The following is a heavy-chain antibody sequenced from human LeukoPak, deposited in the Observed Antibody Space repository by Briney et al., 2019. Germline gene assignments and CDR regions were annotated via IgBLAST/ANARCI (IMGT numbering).Heavy chain of an antibody. D-gene: IGHD4-11*01. Sequence: RSGGSLRLSCSAAGFQFSDYAITWVRQAPGKGLKWMGFIRSKVYGGTADYAESVKARFSISRDDSKGITYLQMNSMKPEDTAVYYCATGGNDYSNYKYPYWGQGTLVTVSS. CDR1: GFQFSDYA. CDR2: IRSKVYGGTA. CDR3: ATGGNDYSNYKYPY. J-gene: IGHJ4*02. V-gene: IGHV3-49*04.